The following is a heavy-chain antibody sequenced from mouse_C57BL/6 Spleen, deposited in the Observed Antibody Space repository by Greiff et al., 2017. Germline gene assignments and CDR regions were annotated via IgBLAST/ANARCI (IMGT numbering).Heavy chain of an antibody. J-gene: IGHJ2*01. D-gene: IGHD1-3*01. CDR3: ARQSGNWKVEFYFDY. Sequence: EVQLVESGGGLVKPGGSLKLSCAASGFTFSSYTMSWVRQTPEKRLEWVATISGGGGYTYYPDSVKGRFTISRDNAKNTVYLQLSSLRAEDTALYYCARQSGNWKVEFYFDYWGQGTTLTVSS. CDR1: GFTFSSYT. V-gene: IGHV5-9*01. CDR2: ISGGGGYT.